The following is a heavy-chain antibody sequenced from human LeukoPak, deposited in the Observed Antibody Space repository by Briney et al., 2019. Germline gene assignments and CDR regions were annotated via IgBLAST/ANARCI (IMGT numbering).Heavy chain of an antibody. Sequence: SVKVSCKASGGTFSSYAISWVRQAPGQGLEWMGGIIPIFGTANYAQKFQGRVTITTDESTSTAYMELSSLRAEDTAVYYCARGSPHEDAFDIWGQGTMVTVSS. CDR1: GGTFSSYA. CDR3: ARGSPHEDAFDI. J-gene: IGHJ3*02. CDR2: IIPIFGTA. V-gene: IGHV1-69*05. D-gene: IGHD2-15*01.